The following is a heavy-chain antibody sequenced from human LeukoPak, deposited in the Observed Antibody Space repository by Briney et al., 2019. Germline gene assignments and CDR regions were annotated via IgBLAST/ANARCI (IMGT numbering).Heavy chain of an antibody. Sequence: SGGSLRLSCVASGFILDNYALSWVRQAPGKGLEWVSGISGSADNTYYADSVKGRFTISRDISKNTVYLQMNNLRVDDTAVYYCAKGPKLGDGFHCDYWGQGTLVTVSS. J-gene: IGHJ4*02. CDR1: GFILDNYA. CDR2: ISGSADNT. D-gene: IGHD5-24*01. V-gene: IGHV3-23*01. CDR3: AKGPKLGDGFHCDY.